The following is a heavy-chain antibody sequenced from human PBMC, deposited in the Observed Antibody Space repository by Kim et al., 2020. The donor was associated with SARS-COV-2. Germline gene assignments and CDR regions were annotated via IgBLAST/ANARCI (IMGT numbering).Heavy chain of an antibody. CDR1: GGTFSQYG. D-gene: IGHD2-15*01. CDR3: ARDRGSLSGMDV. J-gene: IGHJ6*02. Sequence: SVKVSCKASGGTFSQYGISWVRQAPGQGLEWMGAIIPIFGTTHYAPKFQGRVTITADEFTNTANMEMTSLTSGDTAVYYCARDRGSLSGMDVWGQGTTVTVTS. CDR2: IIPIFGTT. V-gene: IGHV1-69*13.